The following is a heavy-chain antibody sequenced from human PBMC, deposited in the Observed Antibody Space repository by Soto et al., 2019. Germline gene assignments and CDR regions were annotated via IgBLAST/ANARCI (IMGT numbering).Heavy chain of an antibody. J-gene: IGHJ4*02. CDR3: ARKVAWFGEQGPIDY. CDR1: GGSISTSSWWNNW. D-gene: IGHD3-10*01. CDR2: VYHSGST. V-gene: IGHV4-4*02. Sequence: SETLSLTCAVSGGSISTSSWWNNWWSWVRQPPGKGLEWIGEVYHSGSTNYNPSLKSRVTISVDNSKNQFSLELTSVTAADTAVYYCARKVAWFGEQGPIDYWGQGTLVTVSS.